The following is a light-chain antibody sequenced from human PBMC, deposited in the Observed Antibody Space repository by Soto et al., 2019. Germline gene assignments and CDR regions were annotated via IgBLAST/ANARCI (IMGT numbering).Light chain of an antibody. CDR2: EVS. Sequence: DVVMTQTPLSLSVAPGQPASISCKSSQSLLHITGETVLFWYLQKQDQSPQLLIYEVSTRVSGVPDRFSGSGSGTDFTLDISRVENDDVGVYSCMQSTQLPPTCGQATRL. V-gene: IGKV2D-29*02. J-gene: IGKJ5*01. CDR1: QSLLHITGETV. CDR3: MQSTQLPPT.